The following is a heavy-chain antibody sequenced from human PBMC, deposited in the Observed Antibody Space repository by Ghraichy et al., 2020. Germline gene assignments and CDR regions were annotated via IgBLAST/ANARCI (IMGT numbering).Heavy chain of an antibody. V-gene: IGHV4-30-2*01. J-gene: IGHJ5*02. Sequence: SETLSLTCAVSGGSISSGGYSWSWIRQPPGKGLEWIGYIYHSGSTYYNPSLKSRVTISVDRSKNQFSLKLSSVTAADTAVYYCARAVGPHPHLRRWFDPWGQGTLVTVSS. CDR1: GGSISSGGYS. CDR3: ARAVGPHPHLRRWFDP. CDR2: IYHSGST. D-gene: IGHD3-3*02.